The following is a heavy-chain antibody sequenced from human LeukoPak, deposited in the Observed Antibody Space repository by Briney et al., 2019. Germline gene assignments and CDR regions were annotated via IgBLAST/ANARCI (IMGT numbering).Heavy chain of an antibody. CDR3: ARDALHSGSYVDLDY. D-gene: IGHD1-26*01. V-gene: IGHV4-34*01. J-gene: IGHJ4*02. Sequence: SETLSLTCAVYGGSFSGYYWSWIRQPPGKGLEWIGEINHSGSTNYNPSLKSRVTISVDTSKNQFSLKLSSVTAADTAVYYCARDALHSGSYVDLDYWGQGTLVTVSS. CDR2: INHSGST. CDR1: GGSFSGYY.